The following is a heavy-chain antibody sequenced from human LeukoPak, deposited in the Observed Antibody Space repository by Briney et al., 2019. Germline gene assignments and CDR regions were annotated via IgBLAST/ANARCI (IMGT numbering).Heavy chain of an antibody. V-gene: IGHV1-18*01. J-gene: IGHJ5*02. D-gene: IGHD2-2*01. CDR3: ARALRILGYCSSTSCLENWFDP. Sequence: ASVKVSCKASGYTFTSYGISWVRQAPGQGLEWMGWISAYNGNTNYAQELQGRVTMTTDTSTSTAYMELRSLRSDDTAVYYCARALRILGYCSSTSCLENWFDPWGQGTLVTVSS. CDR2: ISAYNGNT. CDR1: GYTFTSYG.